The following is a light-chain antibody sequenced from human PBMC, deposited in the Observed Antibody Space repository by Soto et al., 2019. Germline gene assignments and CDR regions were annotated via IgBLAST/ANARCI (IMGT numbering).Light chain of an antibody. CDR1: QSVSID. V-gene: IGKV3-15*01. Sequence: DIKMTQSPATLSVSPGERATLSCRASQSVSIDLAWYQQTPGQAPRLLIYVASTRATGIPVRFSGSPSGTELTLTLRSLQSEDFTVYYCQQYNKWPLTFGQGTKVDI. CDR2: VAS. CDR3: QQYNKWPLT. J-gene: IGKJ1*01.